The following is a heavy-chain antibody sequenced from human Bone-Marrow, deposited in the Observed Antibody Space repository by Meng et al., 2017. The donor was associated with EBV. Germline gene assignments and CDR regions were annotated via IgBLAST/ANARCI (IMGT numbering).Heavy chain of an antibody. D-gene: IGHD2-21*01. Sequence: EVQVSGSGGGLVQPGGSLRRSCAASGFTLSSYWVHWVRQAPGKGLVWVSRINTDGSVINYADSVKGRFTISRDNAKNTVYLQMNNLRAEDTAVYYCAKDCFGDKDSWGQGTLVTVSS. J-gene: IGHJ4*02. CDR2: INTDGSVI. CDR1: GFTLSSYW. CDR3: AKDCFGDKDS. V-gene: IGHV3-74*01.